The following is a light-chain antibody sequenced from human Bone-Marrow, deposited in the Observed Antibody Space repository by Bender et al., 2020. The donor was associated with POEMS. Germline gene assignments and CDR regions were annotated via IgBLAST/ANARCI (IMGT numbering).Light chain of an antibody. CDR2: DDS. CDR3: QVWDLYSDAV. V-gene: IGLV3-21*02. J-gene: IGLJ2*01. Sequence: VAPGQTARITCGGLNIGRKSVQWYQQKSGQAPALVLYDDSDRPSGIPERFSGSNSGSAATLTITTVEVGDEADYFCQVWDLYSDAVFGGGTKLTVL. CDR1: NIGRKS.